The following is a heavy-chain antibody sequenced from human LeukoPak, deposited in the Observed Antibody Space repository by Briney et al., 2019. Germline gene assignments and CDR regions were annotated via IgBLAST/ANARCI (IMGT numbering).Heavy chain of an antibody. J-gene: IGHJ3*02. CDR3: AMLGMIDAFDI. D-gene: IGHD7-27*01. CDR1: GYTFTYRY. V-gene: IGHV1-45*02. CDR2: ITPFNGNT. Sequence: GSSVKVSCKASGYTFTYRYLHWVRQAPGQALEWMGWITPFNGNTNYAQKFQDRVTTTRDRSMSTAYMELSSLRSEDTAMYYCAMLGMIDAFDIWGQGTMVTVSS.